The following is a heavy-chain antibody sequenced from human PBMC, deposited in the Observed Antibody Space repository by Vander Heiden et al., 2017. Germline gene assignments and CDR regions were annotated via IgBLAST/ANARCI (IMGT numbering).Heavy chain of an antibody. D-gene: IGHD2-2*01. CDR2: ISSTSTYI. J-gene: IGHJ6*02. CDR3: ASSSTRLSYYYYYGMDV. Sequence: EVQLVESGGGLVKPGGSLGLSCAASGFTFSSSGMNGVRQAPGKGLEWVSSISSTSTYIYYADSVKGRSTISRDNAKNSLYLQMNSLRAEDTAVYYWASSSTRLSYYYYYGMDVWGQGTTVTVSS. V-gene: IGHV3-21*01. CDR1: GFTFSSSG.